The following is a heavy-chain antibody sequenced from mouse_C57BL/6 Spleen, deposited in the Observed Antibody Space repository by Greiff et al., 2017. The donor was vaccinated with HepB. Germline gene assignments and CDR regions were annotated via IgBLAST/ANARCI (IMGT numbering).Heavy chain of an antibody. CDR1: GYTFTDYN. J-gene: IGHJ4*01. Sequence: EVQLQQSGPELVKPGASVKMSCKASGYTFTDYNMHWVKQSHGKSLEWIGYINPNNGGTSYNQKFKGKATLTVNKSSSTAYMELRSLTSEDSAVYYCARGGDYYGSSYVRGYWGQGTSVTVSS. CDR3: ARGGDYYGSSYVRGY. CDR2: INPNNGGT. D-gene: IGHD1-1*01. V-gene: IGHV1-22*01.